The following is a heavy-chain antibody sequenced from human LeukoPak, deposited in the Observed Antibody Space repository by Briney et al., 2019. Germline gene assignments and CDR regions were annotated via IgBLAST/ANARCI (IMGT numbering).Heavy chain of an antibody. Sequence: PGGSLRLSCAASGFTFDDYAMHWVRQAPGKGLEWVSGISWNSGSIGYADSVKGRFTISRDNAKNSLYLQMNSLRAEDMALYYCAKDPFDLRGRGTLVTVSS. CDR1: GFTFDDYA. CDR3: AKDPFDL. CDR2: ISWNSGSI. V-gene: IGHV3-9*03. J-gene: IGHJ2*01.